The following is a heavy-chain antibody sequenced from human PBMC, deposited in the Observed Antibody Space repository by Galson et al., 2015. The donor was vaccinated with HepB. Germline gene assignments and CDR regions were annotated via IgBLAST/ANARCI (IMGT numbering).Heavy chain of an antibody. CDR3: ARDGDPRGYSYGLDTFDI. V-gene: IGHV3-7*01. J-gene: IGHJ3*02. CDR2: INQDESEE. CDR1: GFTLSSYW. D-gene: IGHD5-18*01. Sequence: SLRLSCAASGFTLSSYWMSWVRQAPGKGLEWVANINQDESEEYYVDSVKGRFTISRDNAKNSLYLQMNSLRAEDTAVYYCARDGDPRGYSYGLDTFDIWGQGTMVTVSS.